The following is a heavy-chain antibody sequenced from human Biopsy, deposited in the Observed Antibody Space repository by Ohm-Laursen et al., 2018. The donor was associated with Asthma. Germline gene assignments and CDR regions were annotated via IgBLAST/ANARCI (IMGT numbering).Heavy chain of an antibody. CDR3: ARAVDYSHYYGIDV. D-gene: IGHD3-10*01. J-gene: IGHJ6*02. V-gene: IGHV1-18*01. CDR2: ISVYNGNT. Sequence: GPSVKLSCKTSGYTFNSAGITWVRQAPGQGLEWMGWISVYNGNTKVAQKLQDRVTMTTDTSTSTAYMELRSLRSDDTAVYFCARAVDYSHYYGIDVWGQGTTVTVS. CDR1: GYTFNSAG.